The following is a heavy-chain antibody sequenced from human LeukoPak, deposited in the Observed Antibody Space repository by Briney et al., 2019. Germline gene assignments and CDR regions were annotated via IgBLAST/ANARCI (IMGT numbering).Heavy chain of an antibody. CDR2: FDPEDSET. CDR1: GYTLTELS. D-gene: IGHD6-13*01. CDR3: ATAAPPYSSSWYPYDY. V-gene: IGHV1-24*01. Sequence: ASVKVSCKVSGYTLTELSMHWVRQAPGKGLEWMGGFDPEDSETIYAQKFQGRVTMTEDTSTDTAYMELSSLRSEDTAVYYCATAAPPYSSSWYPYDYWGQGTLVTVSS. J-gene: IGHJ4*02.